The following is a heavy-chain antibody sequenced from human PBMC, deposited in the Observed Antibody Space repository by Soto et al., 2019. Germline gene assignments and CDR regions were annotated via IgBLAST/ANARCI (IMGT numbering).Heavy chain of an antibody. J-gene: IGHJ6*02. D-gene: IGHD3-22*01. CDR1: GGTFSSYA. CDR2: IIPIFGTA. Sequence: SVKVSCKASGGTFSSYAISWVRQAPGQGLEWMGGIIPIFGTANYAQKFQGRVTITADKSTSTAYMELSSLRSEDTAVYYCARYYYDSSGYFWYYGMDVWGQGTTVTVSS. CDR3: ARYYYDSSGYFWYYGMDV. V-gene: IGHV1-69*06.